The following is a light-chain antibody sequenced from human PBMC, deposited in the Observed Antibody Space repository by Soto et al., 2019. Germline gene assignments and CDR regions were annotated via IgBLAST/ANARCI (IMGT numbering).Light chain of an antibody. CDR3: QQYNNWPPAYT. J-gene: IGKJ2*01. V-gene: IGKV3-15*01. CDR2: GAS. Sequence: EIVMTQSPATLSLSPRXXAXXCXRXSQRISSNLAWYQQKPGQAPRLLIYGASTRATGIPERFSGSGSGTEFTLTISSLQSEDFAVYYCQQYNNWPPAYTFGQGTKVDIK. CDR1: QRISSN.